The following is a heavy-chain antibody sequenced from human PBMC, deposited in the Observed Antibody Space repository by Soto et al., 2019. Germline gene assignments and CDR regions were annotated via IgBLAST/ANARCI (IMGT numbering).Heavy chain of an antibody. CDR3: ARTPYYYDSSGYDWEYYFDY. V-gene: IGHV1-69*13. D-gene: IGHD3-22*01. CDR1: GGTFSSYA. CDR2: IIPIFGTA. J-gene: IGHJ4*02. Sequence: SVKVSCKASGGTFSSYAISWVRQAPGQGLEWMGGIIPIFGTANYAQKFQGRVTITADESTSTAYMELSSLRPEDTAVYYCARTPYYYDSSGYDWEYYFDYWGQGTLVTVS.